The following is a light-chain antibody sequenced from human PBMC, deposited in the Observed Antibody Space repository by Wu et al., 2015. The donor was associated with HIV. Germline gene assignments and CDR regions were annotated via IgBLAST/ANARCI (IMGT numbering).Light chain of an antibody. J-gene: IGKJ1*01. Sequence: DIQLTQSPSFLSASIGDRVTITCRASQGISTYLVWYQQKPGKAPKLLIYAASTLQSGVPSRFSGSVSGTEFTLTVSSLQSDDFATYYCQQYNYLWTFGQGTKVEIK. CDR3: QQYNYLWT. CDR2: AAS. V-gene: IGKV1-9*01. CDR1: QGISTY.